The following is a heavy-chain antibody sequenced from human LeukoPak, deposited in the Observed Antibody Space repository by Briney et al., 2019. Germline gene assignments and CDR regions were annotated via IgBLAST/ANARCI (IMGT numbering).Heavy chain of an antibody. J-gene: IGHJ4*02. CDR3: VKDRAYLRRGFDD. CDR2: ISYDGSNK. D-gene: IGHD2-21*01. Sequence: GGSLRLSCAASGFTFSRYGMHWVRQAPGKGLEWVAVISYDGSNKYYADSVKGRFTISRDNSMNTLYLQMNTLRVEDTALYYCVKDRAYLRRGFDDWGQGTLVTVSS. CDR1: GFTFSRYG. V-gene: IGHV3-30*18.